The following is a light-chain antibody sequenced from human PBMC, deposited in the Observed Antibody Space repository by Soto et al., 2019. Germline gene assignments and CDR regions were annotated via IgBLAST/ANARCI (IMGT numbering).Light chain of an antibody. Sequence: QSALTQPASVSGSPGQSITISCTGTSSDVGDYNYVSWYQQRPGKAPKLMIYEVSNRPSGISYRFSGSKSGNTASLTISWLQPEDEADYYCTSYTSSSTLVFGGGTKLTVL. J-gene: IGLJ2*01. CDR3: TSYTSSSTLV. V-gene: IGLV2-14*01. CDR2: EVS. CDR1: SSDVGDYNY.